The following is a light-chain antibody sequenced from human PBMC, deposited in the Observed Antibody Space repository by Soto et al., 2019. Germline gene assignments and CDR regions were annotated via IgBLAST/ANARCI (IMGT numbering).Light chain of an antibody. CDR3: QQYNNWSYT. J-gene: IGKJ2*01. Sequence: EIVMTQSPATLSVSPGERATLSCRSSQSVTSNLAWYQQKPGQAPRLLIYGASTRATGIPARFSGIGSGTEFTLTISSLQSEDLAVYYCQQYNNWSYTFGQGTKLEIK. CDR2: GAS. V-gene: IGKV3-15*01. CDR1: QSVTSN.